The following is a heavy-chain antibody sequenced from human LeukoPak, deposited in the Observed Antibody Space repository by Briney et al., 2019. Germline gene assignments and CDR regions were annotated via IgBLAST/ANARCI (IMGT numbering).Heavy chain of an antibody. D-gene: IGHD6-13*01. Sequence: PSQTLSLTCSVSGGSISSGTYYWSWIRQPAGKGLEWIGRIYTSGSTKYNPSLKSRVTISVDTSKNQFSLRLSSVTAADTAVYYCARDVVAAVGTFDYWGQGTLVTVSS. V-gene: IGHV4-61*02. J-gene: IGHJ4*02. CDR3: ARDVVAAVGTFDY. CDR2: IYTSGST. CDR1: GGSISSGTYY.